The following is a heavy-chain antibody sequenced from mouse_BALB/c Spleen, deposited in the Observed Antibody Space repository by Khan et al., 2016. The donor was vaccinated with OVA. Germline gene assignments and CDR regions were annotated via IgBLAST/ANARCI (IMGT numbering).Heavy chain of an antibody. CDR1: GYSFTSYY. V-gene: IGHV1S135*01. D-gene: IGHD2-2*01. J-gene: IGHJ3*01. CDR2: IDPFSGGT. CDR3: TRHVYVAWFTY. Sequence: VQLQQSGPELMKPGASVKISCKASGYSFTSYYIHWVMQSHGKSLEWIGYIDPFSGGTPHNHKFQGKAPLPVDKSSSTAYIHLSNLPSADSAGDYRTRHVYVAWFTYWGQGTRVTGSA.